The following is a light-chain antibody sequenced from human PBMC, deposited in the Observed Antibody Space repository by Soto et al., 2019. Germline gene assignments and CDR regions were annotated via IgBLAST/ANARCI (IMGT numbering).Light chain of an antibody. CDR1: SSDVGGYNY. V-gene: IGLV2-8*01. CDR3: SSYAGSFVV. J-gene: IGLJ2*01. Sequence: QSALTQPPSASGSPGQSVTISCTGTSSDVGGYNYVSWYQQHPVKAPKLMIYEVSKRPSGVPDRFSGSKSGNTASLTVSGLQAEDEADYYCSSYAGSFVVFGGGTKLTVL. CDR2: EVS.